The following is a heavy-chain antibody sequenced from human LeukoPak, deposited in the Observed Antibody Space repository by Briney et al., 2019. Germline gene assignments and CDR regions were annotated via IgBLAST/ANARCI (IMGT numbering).Heavy chain of an antibody. Sequence: SETLSLTCTVSGGSISSSSYYWGWIRQPPGKGLEWIGSIYYSGSTYYNPSLKSRVTISVDTSKYQFSLKLSSVTAADTAVYYCAIITGPLSNWFDPWGQGTLVTVSS. J-gene: IGHJ5*02. CDR2: IYYSGST. D-gene: IGHD1-1*01. V-gene: IGHV4-39*07. CDR3: AIITGPLSNWFDP. CDR1: GGSISSSSYY.